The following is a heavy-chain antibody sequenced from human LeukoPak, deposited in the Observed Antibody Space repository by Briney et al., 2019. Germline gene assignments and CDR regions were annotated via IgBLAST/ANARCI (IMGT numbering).Heavy chain of an antibody. CDR2: IRGSDGST. V-gene: IGHV3-23*01. D-gene: IGHD4-17*01. CDR3: AKDVYGDYGGLDY. CDR1: GFPFSAYA. J-gene: IGHJ4*02. Sequence: GSLRLSCAAPGFPFSAYAMSWVRQAPGKGLEWVSSIRGSDGSTYYADSVKGRFAISRDNSKKTLYLQMNSLRAEDTAVYYCAKDVYGDYGGLDYWGQGTLVTVSS.